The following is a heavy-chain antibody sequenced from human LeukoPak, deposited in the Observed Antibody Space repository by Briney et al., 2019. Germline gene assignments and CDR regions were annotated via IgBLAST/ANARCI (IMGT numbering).Heavy chain of an antibody. CDR3: AKDFEWPTVVTALFDAFDM. CDR1: GFTFDSYA. CDR2: ISGSGGNT. D-gene: IGHD2-21*02. Sequence: PGGSLRLSCAASGFTFDSYAMSWVRQAPGKGLEWVSSISGSGGNTYYVDSVKGRFTISRDNSKDTLYLQMNSLRAEDTAIYYCAKDFEWPTVVTALFDAFDMWGQGTMVTVTS. V-gene: IGHV3-23*01. J-gene: IGHJ3*02.